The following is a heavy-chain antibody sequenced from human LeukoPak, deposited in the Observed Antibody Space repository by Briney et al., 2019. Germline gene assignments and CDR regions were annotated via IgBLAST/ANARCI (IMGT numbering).Heavy chain of an antibody. Sequence: GGSLRLSCAASGFTFRNYAMHWVRQAPGKGLEWVAVISYDGSNKYYADSVKGRFTISRDNSKNTLSLQMSSLRAEDTAVYYCATDRGWRTSGYYLYYFEYWGQGTLVTFSS. D-gene: IGHD3-3*01. CDR3: ATDRGWRTSGYYLYYFEY. CDR1: GFTFRNYA. V-gene: IGHV3-30*04. J-gene: IGHJ4*02. CDR2: ISYDGSNK.